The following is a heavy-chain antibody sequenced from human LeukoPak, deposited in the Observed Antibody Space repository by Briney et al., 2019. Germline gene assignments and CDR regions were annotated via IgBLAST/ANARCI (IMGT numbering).Heavy chain of an antibody. Sequence: PGGSLRLSCAASGFTFSNYNMNWVRQAPGKGLEWVSSISSSSSYIYYADSVRGRFTISRDNAKNSLYLQMNSLRAEDTAVYYCARGRDGSQSPIDDWGQGTLVTVSS. CDR1: GFTFSNYN. CDR2: ISSSSSYI. V-gene: IGHV3-21*01. D-gene: IGHD5-24*01. J-gene: IGHJ4*02. CDR3: ARGRDGSQSPIDD.